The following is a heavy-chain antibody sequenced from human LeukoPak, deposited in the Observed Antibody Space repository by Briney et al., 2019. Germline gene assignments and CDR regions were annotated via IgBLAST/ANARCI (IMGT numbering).Heavy chain of an antibody. Sequence: SVKVSCKASGGTFSRYAIRWVLQAPGQGLEWMGRIIPILGIANYAQKFQGRVTITADKSTSTAYMELSSLRSEDTAVYYCARDRGSYYFDYWGQGTLVTVSS. V-gene: IGHV1-69*04. CDR3: ARDRGSYYFDY. CDR2: IIPILGIA. J-gene: IGHJ4*02. CDR1: GGTFSRYA.